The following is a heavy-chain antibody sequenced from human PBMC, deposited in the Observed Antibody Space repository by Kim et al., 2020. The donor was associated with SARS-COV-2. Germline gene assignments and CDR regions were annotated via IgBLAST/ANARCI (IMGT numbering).Heavy chain of an antibody. V-gene: IGHV3-30*02. Sequence: YYADSVKGRFTISRDNSKNTLYLQMNSLRAEDTAVYYCAKAAGELGVDPWGQGTLVTVSS. D-gene: IGHD3-16*01. CDR3: AKAAGELGVDP. J-gene: IGHJ5*02.